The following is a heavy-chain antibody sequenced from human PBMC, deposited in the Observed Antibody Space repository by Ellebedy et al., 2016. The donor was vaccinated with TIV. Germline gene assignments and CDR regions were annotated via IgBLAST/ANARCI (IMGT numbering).Heavy chain of an antibody. CDR3: AAGTGYSDFDY. V-gene: IGHV3-15*01. CDR1: GFIFSNAW. Sequence: GESLKISXAASGFIFSNAWMNWVRQAPGKGLEWVGRIKGKTDGGTRDFAAPVKGRFSISRDDSKNTVSLHMDSLKTEDTAVYYCAAGTGYSDFDYWGQGTLVTVSS. J-gene: IGHJ4*02. D-gene: IGHD2-15*01. CDR2: IKGKTDGGTR.